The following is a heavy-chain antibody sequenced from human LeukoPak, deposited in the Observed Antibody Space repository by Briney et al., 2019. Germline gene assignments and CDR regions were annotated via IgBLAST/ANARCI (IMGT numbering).Heavy chain of an antibody. J-gene: IGHJ5*02. CDR1: GGSFSGYY. CDR2: INHSGST. D-gene: IGHD2-2*01. CDR3: ARVAGGRYCSSTSCPQHLNWLDP. Sequence: SETLSLTCAVYGGSFSGYYWSWIRQPPGKGLEWIGEINHSGSTNYNPSLKSRVTISVDTSKNQFSLKLSSVTAADTAVYYCARVAGGRYCSSTSCPQHLNWLDPWGQGTLVTVSS. V-gene: IGHV4-34*01.